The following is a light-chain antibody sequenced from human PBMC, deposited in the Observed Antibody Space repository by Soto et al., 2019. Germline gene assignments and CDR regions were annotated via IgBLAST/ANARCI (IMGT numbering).Light chain of an antibody. Sequence: QSVLTQPASVSGSPGQSITISCTGTSSDIGGYKHVSWYQQHPGKAPKLMIYEVSNRPSGVSNRFSGSKSGNTASLTISGLQDEEEADYYCSSYKTSSTQVFGTGTKGTV. CDR2: EVS. CDR3: SSYKTSSTQV. V-gene: IGLV2-14*01. J-gene: IGLJ1*01. CDR1: SSDIGGYKH.